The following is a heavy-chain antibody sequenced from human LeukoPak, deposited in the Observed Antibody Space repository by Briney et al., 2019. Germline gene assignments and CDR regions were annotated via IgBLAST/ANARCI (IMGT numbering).Heavy chain of an antibody. CDR1: GFTFSSYG. CDR2: IYSGGST. D-gene: IGHD2-2*02. J-gene: IGHJ6*03. V-gene: IGHV3-53*01. CDR3: ARGYCSSTSCYIRARDRFHYMDV. Sequence: GGSLRLSCAASGFTFSSYGMHWVRQAPGKGLEWVSVIYSGGSTYYADSVKGRFTISRDNSKNTLYLQMNSLRAEDTAVYYCARGYCSSTSCYIRARDRFHYMDVWGKGTTVTVSS.